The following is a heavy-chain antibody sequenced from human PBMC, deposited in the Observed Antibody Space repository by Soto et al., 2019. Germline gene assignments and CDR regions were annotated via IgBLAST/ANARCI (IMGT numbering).Heavy chain of an antibody. J-gene: IGHJ4*02. D-gene: IGHD4-4*01. CDR1: GGSFSGYH. V-gene: IGHV4-34*01. CDR3: ATFVGATTVTRGSPRDY. Sequence: SETLSRTCAVYGGSFSGYHWSWFRQPPGKGLEWIGEINPSGSINYNPSLKSRVTISVDTSKNQFSLNLSSVTAADTAVYYCATFVGATTVTRGSPRDYWGQGTLVTVS. CDR2: INPSGSI.